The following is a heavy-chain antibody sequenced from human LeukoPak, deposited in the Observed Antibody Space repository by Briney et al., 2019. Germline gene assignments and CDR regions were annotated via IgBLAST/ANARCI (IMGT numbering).Heavy chain of an antibody. CDR1: GGSISSYY. CDR3: ARETVAGTFDH. J-gene: IGHJ4*02. D-gene: IGHD6-19*01. V-gene: IGHV4-59*01. Sequence: SETLSLTCTVSGGSISSYYWSWIRQPPGKGLEWIGYICYSGSTNYNPSLKSRVTISVDTSKNQFSLQLSSVTAADTAVYYCARETVAGTFDHWGQGTLVTVSS. CDR2: ICYSGST.